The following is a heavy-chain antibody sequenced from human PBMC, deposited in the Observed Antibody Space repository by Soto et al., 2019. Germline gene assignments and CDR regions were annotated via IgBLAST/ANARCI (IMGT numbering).Heavy chain of an antibody. CDR2: ITPHNGKT. Sequence: ASVKVSCKASGYTFTDYGINWMRQAPGQGFEWMGWITPHNGKTIYAQKLQGRVTMTTDTSTSTTYMELRSLRSDDTAVYYCARSRRTCTGDNCYPDFDYWGQGTLVTVSS. D-gene: IGHD2-21*02. CDR3: ARSRRTCTGDNCYPDFDY. V-gene: IGHV1-18*01. CDR1: GYTFTDYG. J-gene: IGHJ4*02.